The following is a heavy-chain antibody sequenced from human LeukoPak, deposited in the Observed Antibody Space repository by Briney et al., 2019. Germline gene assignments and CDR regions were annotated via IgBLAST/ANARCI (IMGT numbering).Heavy chain of an antibody. J-gene: IGHJ4*02. D-gene: IGHD2-2*01. CDR3: ARSIVVVPAASLFDY. CDR1: GYTFTGYY. V-gene: IGHV1-2*02. CDR2: INPNSGGT. Sequence: ASVKVSCKASGYTFTGYYMHWVRQAPGQGLEWMGWINPNSGGTNHAQKFQGRVTMTRDTSISTAYMELSRLRSDDTAVYYCARSIVVVPAASLFDYWGQGTLVTVSS.